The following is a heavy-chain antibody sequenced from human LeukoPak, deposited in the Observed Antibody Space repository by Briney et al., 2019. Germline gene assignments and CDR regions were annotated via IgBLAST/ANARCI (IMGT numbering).Heavy chain of an antibody. Sequence: ASVKVSCEASGYTFTSYDINWVRQATGQGLEWMGWMNPNSGNTGYAQKFQGRVTMTRNTSISTAYMELSSLRSEDTAVYYCARGDYGSGSYYVDYWGQGTLVTVSS. CDR1: GYTFTSYD. CDR2: MNPNSGNT. CDR3: ARGDYGSGSYYVDY. V-gene: IGHV1-8*01. J-gene: IGHJ4*02. D-gene: IGHD3-10*01.